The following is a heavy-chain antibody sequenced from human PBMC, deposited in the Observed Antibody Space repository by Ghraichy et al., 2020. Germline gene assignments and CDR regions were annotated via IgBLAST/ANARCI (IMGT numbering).Heavy chain of an antibody. D-gene: IGHD6-13*01. V-gene: IGHV3-48*02. J-gene: IGHJ6*02. CDR1: GFTFSSYS. Sequence: GGSLRLSCAASGFTFSSYSMNWVRQAPGKGLEWVSYISSSSTIYYADSVKGRFTISRDNAKNSLYLQMNSLRDEDTAVYYCARGKADRPHYYYGMDVWGQGTTVTVSS. CDR3: ARGKADRPHYYYGMDV. CDR2: ISSSSTI.